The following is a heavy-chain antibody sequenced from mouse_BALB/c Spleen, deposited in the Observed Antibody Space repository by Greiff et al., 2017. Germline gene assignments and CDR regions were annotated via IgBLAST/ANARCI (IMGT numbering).Heavy chain of an antibody. J-gene: IGHJ2*01. CDR1: GFTFSSYY. V-gene: IGHV5-6-2*01. CDR3: ARHERGFLYYFDY. CDR2: INSNGGST. Sequence: EVQLVESGGGLVKLGGSLKLSCAASGFTFSSYYMSWVRQTPEKRLELVAAINSNGGSTYYPDTVKGRFTISRDNAKNTLYLQMSSLKSEDTALYYCARHERGFLYYFDYWGQGTTLTVSS.